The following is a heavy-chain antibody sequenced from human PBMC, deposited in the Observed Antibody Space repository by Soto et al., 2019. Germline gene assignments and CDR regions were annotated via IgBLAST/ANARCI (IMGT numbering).Heavy chain of an antibody. D-gene: IGHD2-21*01. CDR3: TRDNRECLVWAYCGGEWFGP. Sequence: QVQLVQSGAEVKKPGSSVKVSCKASGGTFSSYAISWVRQAPGQGLEWMGGIIPIFGTANYAQKFQGRVTITADESTSTAYMELSRLRSEDTAVYYCTRDNRECLVWAYCGGEWFGPWGQGTLVTVSS. CDR2: IIPIFGTA. V-gene: IGHV1-69*01. J-gene: IGHJ5*02. CDR1: GGTFSSYA.